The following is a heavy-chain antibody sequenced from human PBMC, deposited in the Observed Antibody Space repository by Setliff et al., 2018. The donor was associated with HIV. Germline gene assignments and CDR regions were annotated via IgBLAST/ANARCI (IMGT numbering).Heavy chain of an antibody. CDR2: INQDGTAT. V-gene: IGHV3-7*01. D-gene: IGHD2-15*01. CDR1: GFTFSSYP. J-gene: IGHJ6*03. CDR3: ARGRRDCSSGSCYGPYYMDV. Sequence: PGGSLRLSCAVSGFTFSSYPMTWVRQAPGKGLEWVANINQDGTATFYADSVKGRFTISRDNAKSTLYLQMNSLRAEDTATYYCARGRRDCSSGSCYGPYYMDVWGKGTTVTVSS.